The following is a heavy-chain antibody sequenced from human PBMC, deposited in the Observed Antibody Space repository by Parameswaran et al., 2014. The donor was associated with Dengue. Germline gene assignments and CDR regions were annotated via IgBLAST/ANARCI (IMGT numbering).Heavy chain of an antibody. CDR1: GGSISSYY. CDR2: LLQWEH. J-gene: IGHJ3*02. Sequence: ASETLSLTCTVSGGSISSYYWSWIRQPQEGTGVDWVYLLQWEHQLQPSLKSRVTISVDTSKNQFSLKLSSVTAADTAVYYCVRLGAVAARTWAFDIWGQGTMVTVSS. D-gene: IGHD6-19*01. V-gene: IGHV4-59*01. CDR3: VRLGAVAARTWAFDI.